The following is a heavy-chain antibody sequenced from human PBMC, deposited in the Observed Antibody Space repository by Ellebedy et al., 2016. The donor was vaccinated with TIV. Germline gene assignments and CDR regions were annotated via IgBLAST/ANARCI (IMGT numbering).Heavy chain of an antibody. CDR2: IWYDGSNK. CDR1: GFTFSSYG. J-gene: IGHJ4*02. Sequence: GESLKISXAASGFTFSSYGMHWVRQAPGKGLEWVAVIWYDGSNKYYADSVKGRFTISRDNSKNTLYLKMNSLRAEDTAVYYCARGKAFLSVIAADTFDYWGQGTLVTVSS. CDR3: ARGKAFLSVIAADTFDY. V-gene: IGHV3-33*01. D-gene: IGHD6-13*01.